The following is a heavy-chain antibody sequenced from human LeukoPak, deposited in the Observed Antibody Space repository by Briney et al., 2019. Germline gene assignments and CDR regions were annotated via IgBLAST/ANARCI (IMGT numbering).Heavy chain of an antibody. Sequence: SETLSLTCTVSGGSISSSSYYWGWIRQPPGKGLEWIGSIYYSGSTYYNPSLKSRVAISVDTSKNQFSLKLSSVTAADTAVYYCARHVDDILTGYQSWYFDLWGRGTLVTVSS. D-gene: IGHD3-9*01. CDR3: ARHVDDILTGYQSWYFDL. V-gene: IGHV4-39*01. CDR1: GGSISSSSYY. CDR2: IYYSGST. J-gene: IGHJ2*01.